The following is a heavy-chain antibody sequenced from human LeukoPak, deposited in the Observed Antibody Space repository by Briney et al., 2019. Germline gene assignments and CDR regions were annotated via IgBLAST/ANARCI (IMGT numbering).Heavy chain of an antibody. CDR2: IFHSGSA. J-gene: IGHJ5*02. CDR1: GYSISSGYQ. D-gene: IGHD2-2*01. Sequence: SETLSLTCSVSGYSISSGYQWAWIRQSPGKGLEWIGSIFHSGSAHYNPSLKSRVTISVDTSRNQSSLKLNSVSATDTAVYYCARDPRWLTPDCTSTSCYENYFDPWGQGTLVTVSS. V-gene: IGHV4-38-2*02. CDR3: ARDPRWLTPDCTSTSCYENYFDP.